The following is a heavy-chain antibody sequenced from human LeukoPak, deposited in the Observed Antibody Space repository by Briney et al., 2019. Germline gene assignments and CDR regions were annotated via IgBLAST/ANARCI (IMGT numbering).Heavy chain of an antibody. CDR3: ATPIIVGATGFDY. V-gene: IGHV3-23*01. CDR2: ISGSGGST. D-gene: IGHD1-26*01. J-gene: IGHJ4*02. Sequence: GGSLRLSCAASGFTFSSYAMSWVRQAPGKGLEWVSAISGSGGSTYYADSVKGRFTISRDNSKNTLYLQMNSLRAGDTAVYYCATPIIVGATGFDYWGQGTLVTVSS. CDR1: GFTFSSYA.